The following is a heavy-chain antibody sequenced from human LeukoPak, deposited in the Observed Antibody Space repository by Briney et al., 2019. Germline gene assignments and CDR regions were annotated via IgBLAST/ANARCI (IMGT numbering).Heavy chain of an antibody. CDR1: GGSISSRPYY. CDR2: ISYSGTT. Sequence: PSETLSLTCTVSGGSISSRPYYWGWVRQPPGKGLEWIGTISYSGTTYYSPSLKSRVPISLDTSKNQFSLKLSSVTAADTAIYYCARDFSSSSTVYYYYYMDVWGKGATVTVSS. V-gene: IGHV4-39*07. CDR3: ARDFSSSSTVYYYYYMDV. D-gene: IGHD6-6*01. J-gene: IGHJ6*03.